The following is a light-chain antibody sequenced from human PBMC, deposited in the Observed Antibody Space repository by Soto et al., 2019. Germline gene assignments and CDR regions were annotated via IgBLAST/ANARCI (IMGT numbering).Light chain of an antibody. Sequence: DLVMTPSPDSLAVSMGARATINCKSSQSVLYSSNNKNYLAWYQQKPGQPPKLLIYWASTRESGVPDRFSGSGSGTDFTLTISSLQAKDVAVYYCQQSYSTPPPFGQGTKVDIK. CDR3: QQSYSTPPP. J-gene: IGKJ1*01. CDR1: QSVLYSSNNKNY. CDR2: WAS. V-gene: IGKV4-1*01.